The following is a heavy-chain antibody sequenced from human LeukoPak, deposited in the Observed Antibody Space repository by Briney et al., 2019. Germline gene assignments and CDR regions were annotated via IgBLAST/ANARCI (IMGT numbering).Heavy chain of an antibody. Sequence: GGSLRLSCAASGFTFDDYAMHWVRQAPGKGLEWVSAISGSGGSTYYADSVKGRFTISRDNSKNTLYLQMNSLRAEDTAVYYCAKEYGDYFDYWGQGTLVTVSS. J-gene: IGHJ4*02. CDR2: ISGSGGST. CDR1: GFTFDDYA. V-gene: IGHV3-23*01. D-gene: IGHD4-17*01. CDR3: AKEYGDYFDY.